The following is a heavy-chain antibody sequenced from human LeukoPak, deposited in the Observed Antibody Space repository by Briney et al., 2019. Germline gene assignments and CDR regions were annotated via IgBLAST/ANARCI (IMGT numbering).Heavy chain of an antibody. Sequence: GGSLRLSCAASGFTFSSYAMHWVRQAPGKGLEWVAVISYDGSNKYYADTVKGRFTISRDNSKNTLYLQMNSLRAEDTAVYYCARDGGGDITMVYYFDYWGQGTLVTVSS. D-gene: IGHD3-10*01. CDR3: ARDGGGDITMVYYFDY. CDR1: GFTFSSYA. J-gene: IGHJ4*02. V-gene: IGHV3-30-3*01. CDR2: ISYDGSNK.